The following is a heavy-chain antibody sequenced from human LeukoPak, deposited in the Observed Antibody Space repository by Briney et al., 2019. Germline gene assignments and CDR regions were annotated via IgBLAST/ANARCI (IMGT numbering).Heavy chain of an antibody. V-gene: IGHV1-2*02. J-gene: IGHJ4*02. CDR2: INPNSGGT. Sequence: ASVKVSCKASGYTFTGYYMHWVRQPPGQGLEWMGWINPNSGGTNYAQKFQGRVTMTRDTSISTAYMELSRLRSDDTAVYYCARVSSRYYYDSSGYYPHYFDYWGQGTLVTVSS. D-gene: IGHD3-22*01. CDR3: ARVSSRYYYDSSGYYPHYFDY. CDR1: GYTFTGYY.